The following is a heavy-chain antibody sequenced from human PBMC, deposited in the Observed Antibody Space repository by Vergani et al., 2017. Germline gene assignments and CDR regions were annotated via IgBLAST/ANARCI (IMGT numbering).Heavy chain of an antibody. Sequence: EVQLVESGGGLVQPGRSLRLSCAASGFTFDDYAMHWVRQAPGKGLEWVSGISWNSGSIGYADSVKGRFTISRDNAKNSLYLQMNSLRAEDTAVYYCARDAGNTWDYFDYWGQGTLVTVSS. J-gene: IGHJ4*02. V-gene: IGHV3-9*01. D-gene: IGHD4-23*01. CDR1: GFTFDDYA. CDR2: ISWNSGSI. CDR3: ARDAGNTWDYFDY.